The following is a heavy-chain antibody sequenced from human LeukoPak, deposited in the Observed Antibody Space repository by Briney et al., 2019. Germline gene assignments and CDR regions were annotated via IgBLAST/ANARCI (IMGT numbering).Heavy chain of an antibody. CDR2: ISYDGNYK. CDR3: ARSPWSGYVYQGVDV. D-gene: IGHD3-3*01. CDR1: GFTLSSCA. J-gene: IGHJ6*02. Sequence: GGSLRLSCAASGFTLSSCAVHWVRQAPGKGLEWVADISYDGNYKYYADSVKGRFTISRDSSKNTVYLQMNSLRAEDTAVYYCARSPWSGYVYQGVDVWGQGTTVTVSS. V-gene: IGHV3-30-3*01.